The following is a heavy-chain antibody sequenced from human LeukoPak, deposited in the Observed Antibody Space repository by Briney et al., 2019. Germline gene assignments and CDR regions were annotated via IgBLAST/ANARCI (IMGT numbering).Heavy chain of an antibody. Sequence: GGSLRLSCTASGFTFGDYSMSWVRQAPGKGLEWVGFIRSKAYGGTTEYAASVKGRFTISRDDSKSIAYLQMNSLKTEDTAVYYCTRWHILRRYGHDAFDIWGQGTMVTVSS. CDR2: IRSKAYGGTT. CDR1: GFTFGDYS. V-gene: IGHV3-49*04. CDR3: TRWHILRRYGHDAFDI. J-gene: IGHJ3*02. D-gene: IGHD4-17*01.